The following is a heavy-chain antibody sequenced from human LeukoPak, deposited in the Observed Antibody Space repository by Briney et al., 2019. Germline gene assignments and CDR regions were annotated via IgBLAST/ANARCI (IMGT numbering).Heavy chain of an antibody. J-gene: IGHJ3*02. V-gene: IGHV3-21*01. CDR2: ISSSSYI. CDR3: ARERDYGDYSDAFDI. CDR1: GFTFSSYS. D-gene: IGHD4-17*01. Sequence: PGGSLRLSCAASGFTFSSYSMNWVRQAPGKGLEWVSSISSSSYIYYADSVKGRFTISRDNAKNSLYLQMNSLRAEDTAVYYCARERDYGDYSDAFDIWGQGTMVTVSS.